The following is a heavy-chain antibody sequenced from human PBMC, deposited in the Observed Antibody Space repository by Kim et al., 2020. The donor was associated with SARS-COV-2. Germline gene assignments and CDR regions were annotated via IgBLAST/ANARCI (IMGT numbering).Heavy chain of an antibody. D-gene: IGHD2-2*02. V-gene: IGHV3-15*01. Sequence: GGSLRLSCAASGFTFSNAWMSWVRQAPGKGLEWVGRIKSKTDGGTTDYAAPVKGRFTISRDDSKNTLYLQMNSLKTEDTAVYYCTTVPSPYPQDFDYWGQGTLVTVSS. J-gene: IGHJ4*02. CDR3: TTVPSPYPQDFDY. CDR1: GFTFSNAW. CDR2: IKSKTDGGTT.